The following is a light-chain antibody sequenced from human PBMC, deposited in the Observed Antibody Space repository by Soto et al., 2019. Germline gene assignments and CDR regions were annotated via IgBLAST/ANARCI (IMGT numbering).Light chain of an antibody. Sequence: TQMSQFPSPLDAFLGDRVTITCRASQSISSYLTWYQQKPGEAPKLLIYDASALPRGVPSRFSGSGSGTKFTLTIASLQPDDFATYYCQQYYSFSGTFGPGTKVDIK. CDR2: DAS. CDR1: QSISSY. J-gene: IGKJ1*01. CDR3: QQYYSFSGT. V-gene: IGKV1-5*01.